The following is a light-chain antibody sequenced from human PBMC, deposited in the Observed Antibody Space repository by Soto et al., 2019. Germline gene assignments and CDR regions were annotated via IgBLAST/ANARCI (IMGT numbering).Light chain of an antibody. CDR3: QQYGSSPLT. Sequence: EIVLTQSPGTLSLSPGERATLSCRASQSVSSSYLAWYQHKPGQAPRLLIYGASSRAAGLPDRCSGSGSGTDFTLTISRLEPEDFAVYYCQQYGSSPLTFGQGTRLEIK. CDR2: GAS. V-gene: IGKV3-20*01. CDR1: QSVSSSY. J-gene: IGKJ5*01.